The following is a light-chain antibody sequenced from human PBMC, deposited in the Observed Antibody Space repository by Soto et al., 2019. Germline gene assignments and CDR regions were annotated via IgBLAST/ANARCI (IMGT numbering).Light chain of an antibody. CDR3: RSYTTIRTVK. CDR1: SSDVGGSNH. V-gene: IGLV2-14*03. Sequence: QSALTQPASVSGSPGQAITISCTGTSSDVGGSNHVSWYQQHPDKAPRLMIYDVTNRPSGVSNRFSGSKSGNTAALTISGLQAEDGADYYCRSYTTIRTVKFGGGTKLTVL. CDR2: DVT. J-gene: IGLJ2*01.